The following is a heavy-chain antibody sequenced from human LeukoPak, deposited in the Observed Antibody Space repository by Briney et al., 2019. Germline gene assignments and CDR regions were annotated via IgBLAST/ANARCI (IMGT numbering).Heavy chain of an antibody. V-gene: IGHV4-34*01. CDR2: INHSGST. CDR1: GGSFSGYY. D-gene: IGHD3-22*01. CDR3: ARSMYYYDSSGYYV. Sequence: SETLSLTCAVYGGSFSGYYWSWTRQPPGKGLEWIGEINHSGSTNYNPSLKRRVTISVDTSKNQFSLKLSSVTAADTAVYYCARSMYYYDSSGYYVWGQGTLVTVSS. J-gene: IGHJ4*02.